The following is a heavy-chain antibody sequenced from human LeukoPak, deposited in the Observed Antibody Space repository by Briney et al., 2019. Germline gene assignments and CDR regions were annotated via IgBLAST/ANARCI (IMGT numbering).Heavy chain of an antibody. CDR2: IYSSGST. V-gene: IGHV4-4*09. CDR1: GGSINNYH. D-gene: IGHD2-8*01. CDR3: ARHLMLYDRFDC. Sequence: SETLSLTCTVSGGSINNYHWSWIRQPPGKGLEWIGYIYSSGSTNYNPSLKSRVTISVDTPKNQASLKLSSVTAADTAVYYCARHLMLYDRFDCWGQGTLVTVSS. J-gene: IGHJ4*02.